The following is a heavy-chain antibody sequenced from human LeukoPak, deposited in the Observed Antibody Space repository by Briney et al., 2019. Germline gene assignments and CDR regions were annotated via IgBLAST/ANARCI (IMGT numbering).Heavy chain of an antibody. D-gene: IGHD5-18*01. J-gene: IGHJ4*02. CDR3: ARQTAMGRSGDY. V-gene: IGHV5-51*01. Sequence: GESLKISCKASGYSFTSFWIGWVRQTPGKGLEWMRIIDPGDSDTRYTPSFQGQVTISADSSLTTAYLQWNSLKASDTAMYYCARQTAMGRSGDYWGQGTLVTVSS. CDR1: GYSFTSFW. CDR2: IDPGDSDT.